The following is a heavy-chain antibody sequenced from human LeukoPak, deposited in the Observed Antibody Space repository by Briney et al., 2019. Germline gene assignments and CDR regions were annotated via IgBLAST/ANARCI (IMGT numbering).Heavy chain of an antibody. Sequence: SETLSLTCTVSGGSISSGSYYWSWIRQPAGKGLEWIGRIYTSGSTNYNPSLKSRVTISVDTSKNQFSLKLSSVTAADTAVYYCARHCSGGSCALGFDYWGQRTLVTVSS. CDR3: ARHCSGGSCALGFDY. CDR1: GGSISSGSYY. CDR2: IYTSGST. D-gene: IGHD2-15*01. V-gene: IGHV4-61*02. J-gene: IGHJ4*02.